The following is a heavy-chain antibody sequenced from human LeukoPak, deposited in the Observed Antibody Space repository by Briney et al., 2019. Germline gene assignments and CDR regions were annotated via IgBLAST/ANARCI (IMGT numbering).Heavy chain of an antibody. V-gene: IGHV4-39*01. CDR3: ARGGEVVTAIPGADLRNFDY. D-gene: IGHD2-21*02. Sequence: KTSETLSLTCTVSGGSISSSSYYWGWIRQPPGKGLEWIGSIYYSGSTYYNPSLKSRVTISVDTSKNQFSLKLSSVTAADTAVYYCARGGEVVTAIPGADLRNFDYWGQGTLVTVSS. J-gene: IGHJ4*02. CDR2: IYYSGST. CDR1: GGSISSSSYY.